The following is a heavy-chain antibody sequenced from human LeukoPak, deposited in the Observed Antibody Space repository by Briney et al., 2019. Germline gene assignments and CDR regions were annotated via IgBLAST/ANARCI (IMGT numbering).Heavy chain of an antibody. CDR1: GFTFGDYA. CDR3: TRGVINFYYFDY. CDR2: IRSKSYGGAT. V-gene: IGHV3-49*03. J-gene: IGHJ4*02. Sequence: GGSLRLSCTVSGFTFGDYAMGWFRQAPGKGLEWVGFIRSKSYGGATEYAASLKGGFTISRDDSKSIAYLQMNSLKTEDTAVYYCTRGVINFYYFDYWGQGTLVTVSS. D-gene: IGHD3-16*02.